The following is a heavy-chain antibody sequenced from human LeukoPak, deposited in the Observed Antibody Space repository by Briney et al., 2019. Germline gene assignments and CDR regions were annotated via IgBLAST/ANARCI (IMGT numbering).Heavy chain of an antibody. D-gene: IGHD4-11*01. J-gene: IGHJ4*02. CDR2: IRPDGREQ. V-gene: IGHV3-7*01. CDR3: AGRDSARNPWAY. Sequence: PGGSLRLSCAASGFTFTNFWMNWLRRAPGRGLEWVANIRPDGREQFYVDSVKGRFTISRDKAKTSVYLQMNSLRADDAAVYYCAGRDSARNPWAYWGQGTLVTVST. CDR1: GFTFTNFW.